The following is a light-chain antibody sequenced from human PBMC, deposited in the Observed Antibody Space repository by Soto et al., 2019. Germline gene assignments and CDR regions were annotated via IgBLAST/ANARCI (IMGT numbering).Light chain of an antibody. CDR3: QVWESSTDHYV. V-gene: IGLV3-21*02. Sequence: SYELTQPPSVSVAPGQTARITCEGDSLGSKSVHWYQQRPGQAPILVVFDDSDRPSGIHEQFSGSKSGNTATLTFSGVEAGDDADYYCQVWESSTDHYVFGTGTKVTVL. J-gene: IGLJ1*01. CDR1: SLGSKS. CDR2: DDS.